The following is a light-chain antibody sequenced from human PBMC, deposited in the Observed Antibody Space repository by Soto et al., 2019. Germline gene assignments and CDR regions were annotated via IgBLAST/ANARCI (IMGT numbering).Light chain of an antibody. Sequence: VGTQSQAARALSRGEISTLFCRASQSVSSSYLAWYQQKPGQAPRLLIYDATTRATGIPARFNGSGSGTEFTLSISSLQSEDIAVYYCQQYNNWPTFRQGTKVDIK. J-gene: IGKJ1*01. CDR1: QSVSSSY. V-gene: IGKV3-15*01. CDR2: DAT. CDR3: QQYNNWPT.